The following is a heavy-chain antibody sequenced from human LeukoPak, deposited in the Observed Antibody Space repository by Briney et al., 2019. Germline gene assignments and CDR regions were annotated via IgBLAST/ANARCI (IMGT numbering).Heavy chain of an antibody. CDR3: ARYNWNDRRDAFDI. J-gene: IGHJ3*02. CDR1: GFTFSSYG. Sequence: GGSLGLSCAASGFTFSSYGMHWVRQAPGKGLEWVAVISYDGSNKYYADSVKGRFTISRDNSKYTPYLQMNSLRAEDTAVYYCARYNWNDRRDAFDIWGQGTMVTVSS. V-gene: IGHV3-30*03. D-gene: IGHD1-20*01. CDR2: ISYDGSNK.